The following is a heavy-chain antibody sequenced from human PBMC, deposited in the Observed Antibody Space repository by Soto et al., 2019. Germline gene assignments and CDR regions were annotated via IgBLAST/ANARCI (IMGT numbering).Heavy chain of an antibody. CDR2: IYYSGST. V-gene: IGHV4-31*03. D-gene: IGHD3-3*01. CDR3: ARAATHYDFWSGSPYYYYGVDV. J-gene: IGHJ6*02. CDR1: GGSISSGGYY. Sequence: SETLSLTCTVSGGSISSGGYYWSWIRQHPGKGLEWIGYIYYSGSTYYNPSLKSRVTISVDTSKNQFSLKLSSVTAADTAVYYCARAATHYDFWSGSPYYYYGVDVWGQGTTVTVSS.